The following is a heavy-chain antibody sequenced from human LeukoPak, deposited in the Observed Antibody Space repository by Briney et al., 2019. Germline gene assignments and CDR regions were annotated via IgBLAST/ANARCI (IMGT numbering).Heavy chain of an antibody. Sequence: GGSLRLSCAACGFPFSIYWMSWVRQAPGKGLEWVANIKQDGSEIYYVDSVKGRFTISRDNAKNSLYLQMNSLRAEDTAVYYCARVGFWSGYYTGNYYYMDVWGKGTTVTVSS. CDR2: IKQDGSEI. CDR3: ARVGFWSGYYTGNYYYMDV. D-gene: IGHD3-3*01. CDR1: GFPFSIYW. V-gene: IGHV3-7*01. J-gene: IGHJ6*03.